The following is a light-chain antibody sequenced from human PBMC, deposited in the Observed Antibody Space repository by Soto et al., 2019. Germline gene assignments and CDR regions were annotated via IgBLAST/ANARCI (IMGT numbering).Light chain of an antibody. J-gene: IGKJ3*01. CDR2: AAS. CDR3: QQTYSTPVFT. V-gene: IGKV1-39*01. Sequence: DIKVTQSPTSLSASEGDRVTITCRASQNINNYLSWYQHKPGKAPKLLIYAASNLQSGVPSRFSGSGSGTDFTLTISGLQPEGFATYDCQQTYSTPVFTFGPGTKVDVK. CDR1: QNINNY.